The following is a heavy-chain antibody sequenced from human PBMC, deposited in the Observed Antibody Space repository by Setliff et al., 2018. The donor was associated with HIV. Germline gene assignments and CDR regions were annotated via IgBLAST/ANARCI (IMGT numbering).Heavy chain of an antibody. CDR2: INIRSGNT. CDR3: ARKPTGSPSDY. D-gene: IGHD2-2*01. V-gene: IGHV1-18*01. J-gene: IGHJ4*02. CDR1: GYSFTTSG. Sequence: GASVKVSCKASGYSFTTSGVSWVRQAPGQGLEWMGWINIRSGNTNYAQKFQGRVTMTTDTSTSTAYMELRSLRSDDTAVYYCARKPTGSPSDYWGQGTLVTVSS.